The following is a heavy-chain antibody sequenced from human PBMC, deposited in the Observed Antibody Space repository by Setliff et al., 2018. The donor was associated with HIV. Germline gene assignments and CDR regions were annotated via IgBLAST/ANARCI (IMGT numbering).Heavy chain of an antibody. CDR3: ARETYYYDNPQYYYYYMDV. J-gene: IGHJ6*03. CDR1: GGSISSGSYY. V-gene: IGHV4-61*02. Sequence: KPSETLSLTCTVSGGSISSGSYYWSWIRQPAGKGLEWIGRIYTSGSTNYNPSLKSRVTISVDTSKNQFSLKLRSATAADTAVYYCARETYYYDNPQYYYYYMDVWGKGTTVTVSS. D-gene: IGHD3-22*01. CDR2: IYTSGST.